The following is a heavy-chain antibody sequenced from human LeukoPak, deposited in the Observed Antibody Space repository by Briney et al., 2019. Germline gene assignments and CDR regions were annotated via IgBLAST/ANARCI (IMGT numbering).Heavy chain of an antibody. CDR1: GFTFSSYW. V-gene: IGHV3-15*07. CDR3: ATTRTY. Sequence: PGGSLRLSCAASGFTFSSYWMNWVRQAPGKGLEWVGRIKSKSDGGTIDYAAPVKGRFTISRDDSKNTLYLQMHSLTTKDTAVYYCATTRTYWGQGTLVTVSS. J-gene: IGHJ4*02. CDR2: IKSKSDGGTI.